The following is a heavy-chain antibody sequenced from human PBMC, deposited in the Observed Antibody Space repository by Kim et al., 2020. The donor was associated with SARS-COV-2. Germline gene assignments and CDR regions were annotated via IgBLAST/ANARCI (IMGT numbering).Heavy chain of an antibody. CDR1: GGSISSYY. CDR2: IYYSGST. J-gene: IGHJ4*02. V-gene: IGHV4-59*01. D-gene: IGHD4-17*01. CDR3: ARVLDYGDYYILDY. Sequence: SETLSLTCTVSGGSISSYYWSWIRQPPGKGLEWIGYIYYSGSTNYNPSLKSRVTISVDTSKNQFSLKLSSVTAADTAVYYCARVLDYGDYYILDYWGQGTLVTVSS.